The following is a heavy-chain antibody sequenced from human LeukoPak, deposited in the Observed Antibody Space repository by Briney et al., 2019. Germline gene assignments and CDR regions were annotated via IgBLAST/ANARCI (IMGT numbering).Heavy chain of an antibody. D-gene: IGHD5-12*01. CDR1: GDSLTIDS. J-gene: IGHJ4*02. V-gene: IGHV3-21*01. CDR2: ISSSSSYI. CDR3: ARDEVATISDY. Sequence: TGGCLRLSCVPPGDSLTIDSVNCGRHTPGGGRGWVSSISSSSSYIYYADSVKGRFTISRDNAKNSLYLQMNSLRAEDTAVYYCARDEVATISDYWGQGTLVTVSS.